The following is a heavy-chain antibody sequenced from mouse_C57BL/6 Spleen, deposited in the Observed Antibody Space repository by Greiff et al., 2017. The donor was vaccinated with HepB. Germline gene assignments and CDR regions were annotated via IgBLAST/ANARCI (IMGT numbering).Heavy chain of an antibody. CDR2: IYPGDGDT. D-gene: IGHD1-1*01. V-gene: IGHV1-82*01. J-gene: IGHJ2*01. CDR3: ARAYYYGSSYKYYFDY. CDR1: GYAFSSSW. Sequence: QVQLKQSGPELVKPGASVKISCKASGYAFSSSWMNWVKQRPGKGLEWIGRIYPGDGDTNYNGKLKGKATLTADKSSSTAYMQLSSLTSEDSAVYFCARAYYYGSSYKYYFDYWGQGTTLTVSS.